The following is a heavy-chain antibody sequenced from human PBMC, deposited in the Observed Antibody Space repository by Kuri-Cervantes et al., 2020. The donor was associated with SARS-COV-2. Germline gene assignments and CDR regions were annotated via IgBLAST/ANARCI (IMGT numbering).Heavy chain of an antibody. Sequence: SETLSLTCTVSGGSISSGDYYWSWIRQPPGKGLEWIGYIYYSGSTYYNPSLKSRVTISVDTSKNQFSLKLSSVTAADTAVYYCARTYGSSGYPYYWGQGTLVTVSS. V-gene: IGHV4-30-4*01. J-gene: IGHJ4*02. CDR1: GGSISSGDYY. CDR3: ARTYGSSGYPYY. D-gene: IGHD3-22*01. CDR2: IYYSGST.